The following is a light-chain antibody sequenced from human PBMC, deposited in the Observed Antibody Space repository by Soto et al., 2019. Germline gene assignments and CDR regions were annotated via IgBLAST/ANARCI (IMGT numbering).Light chain of an antibody. V-gene: IGKV1-5*01. CDR1: QSISNW. J-gene: IGKJ1*01. Sequence: DFQMTQSPNPLSASFGARVTITFRASQSISNWLAWYQQKPGKAPNLLIFDASSLESGVPSRFSGSGSGTEFTLTISSLQSGDFATYYCQHYNTYPWTFGQGTKVDIK. CDR2: DAS. CDR3: QHYNTYPWT.